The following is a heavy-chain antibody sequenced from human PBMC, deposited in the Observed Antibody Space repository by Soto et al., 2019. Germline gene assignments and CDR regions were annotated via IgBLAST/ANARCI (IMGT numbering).Heavy chain of an antibody. J-gene: IGHJ5*02. V-gene: IGHV4-31*03. Sequence: SETLSLSCTVSGGSISSGGYYWSWIRQHQGKGLEWIGCLYYSGSTYYNPSLKSRVTISVDTSKNQFSLKLSSVTAADTAVYYCARGAAAAEGGFDAWGQGTLVTVSS. CDR1: GGSISSGGYY. D-gene: IGHD6-13*01. CDR3: ARGAAAAEGGFDA. CDR2: LYYSGST.